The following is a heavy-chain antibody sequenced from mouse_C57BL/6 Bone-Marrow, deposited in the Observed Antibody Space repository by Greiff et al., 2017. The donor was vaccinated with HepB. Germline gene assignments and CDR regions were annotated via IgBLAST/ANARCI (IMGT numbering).Heavy chain of an antibody. CDR2: ISSGGDYI. D-gene: IGHD1-1*01. CDR3: TRARYYYGSSPFAY. V-gene: IGHV5-9-1*02. Sequence: EVKLVESGEGLVKPGGSLKLSCAASGFTFSSYAMSWVRQTPEKRLEWVAYISSGGDYIYYADTVKGRFTISRDNARNTLDLQMSSLKSEDTAMYYCTRARYYYGSSPFAYWGQGTLVTVSA. J-gene: IGHJ3*01. CDR1: GFTFSSYA.